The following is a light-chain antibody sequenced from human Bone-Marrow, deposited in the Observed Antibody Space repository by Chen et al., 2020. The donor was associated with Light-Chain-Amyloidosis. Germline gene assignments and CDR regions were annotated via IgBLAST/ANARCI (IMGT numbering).Light chain of an antibody. CDR2: GNT. V-gene: IGLV1-40*01. CDR1: SSNIGAGYD. J-gene: IGLJ2*01. Sequence: QSVLTPPPSVSGAPGQRVTISCTGGSSNIGAGYDVHWYQQLPGTAPKLLIYGNTNRPSGVPDRFSGSKSGTSASLAITGLQAEDEADYYCQSYDSSLTGSGVFGGGTKLTVL. CDR3: QSYDSSLTGSGV.